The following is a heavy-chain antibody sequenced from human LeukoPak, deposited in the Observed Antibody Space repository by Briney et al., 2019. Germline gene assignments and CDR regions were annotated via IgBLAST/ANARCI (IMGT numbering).Heavy chain of an antibody. CDR3: ARDSRGYCSSTSCYDFDY. CDR1: GYTFTGYY. J-gene: IGHJ4*02. Sequence: ASVKVSCKASGYTFTGYYLHWVRQAPGQGLEWMGCVNPNSGDTNYAQKFQGRVTMTRDMSTSTVYMELSSLRSEDTAVYYCARDSRGYCSSTSCYDFDYWGQGTLVTVSS. V-gene: IGHV1-2*02. D-gene: IGHD2-2*01. CDR2: VNPNSGDT.